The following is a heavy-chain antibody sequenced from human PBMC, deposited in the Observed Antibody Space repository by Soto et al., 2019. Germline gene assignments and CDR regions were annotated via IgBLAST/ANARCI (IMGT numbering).Heavy chain of an antibody. Sequence: EVPVIQSGGGLVQPGGFLRLSCEGSGFTLDNNWMHWVRQAPGKGLEWVSLIKSDGTTTNYADSVKGRFTVSRDNARNTPYLHRTSLRVEDTAIYYCTHFTIWGQGITVTVSS. D-gene: IGHD3-3*02. CDR3: THFTI. J-gene: IGHJ3*02. CDR1: GFTLDNNW. CDR2: IKSDGTTT. V-gene: IGHV3-74*01.